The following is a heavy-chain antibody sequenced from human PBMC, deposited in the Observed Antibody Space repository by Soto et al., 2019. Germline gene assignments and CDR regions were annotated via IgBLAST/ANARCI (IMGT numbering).Heavy chain of an antibody. V-gene: IGHV3-74*01. CDR1: GFTFSSYW. CDR2: SNSDGSST. CDR3: VRTSLVVAAATREDY. Sequence: EVQLVESGGGLVQPGGSLRLSCAASGFTFSSYWMHWVRQAPGKGLVWVSRSNSDGSSTSNADSVKGRFTISRDNAKNTLYLQMNSLRAEDTAVYYCVRTSLVVAAATREDYWGQGTLVTVSS. J-gene: IGHJ4*02. D-gene: IGHD2-15*01.